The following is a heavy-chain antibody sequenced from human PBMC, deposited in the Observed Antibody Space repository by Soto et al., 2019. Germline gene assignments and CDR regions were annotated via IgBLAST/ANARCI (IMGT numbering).Heavy chain of an antibody. CDR2: FSGGGTST. Sequence: GSLRPSCVASGFTFDSYAMNLIRQAPGKGLGWGSVFSGGGTSTYYADSVKGRFTVSRDNSKNTMYLQMNSLSAEDTGVYYCAKERFVYDFGIVPAATLIGLAVWGQGTTVTVSS. CDR3: AKERFVYDFGIVPAATLIGLAV. D-gene: IGHD2-2*01. J-gene: IGHJ6*02. V-gene: IGHV3-23*01. CDR1: GFTFDSYA.